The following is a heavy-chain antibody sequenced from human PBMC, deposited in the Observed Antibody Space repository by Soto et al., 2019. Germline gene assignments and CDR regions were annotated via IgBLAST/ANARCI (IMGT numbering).Heavy chain of an antibody. J-gene: IGHJ6*03. Sequence: SETLSLTCTVSGGSISSGGYYWSWIRQHPGKGLEWIGYIYYSGSTYYNPSLKSRVTISVDTSKNQFSLKLSSVTAADTAVYYCARVMTTKYNYYMDVWGKGTTVTVSS. D-gene: IGHD4-17*01. CDR3: ARVMTTKYNYYMDV. V-gene: IGHV4-31*03. CDR2: IYYSGST. CDR1: GGSISSGGYY.